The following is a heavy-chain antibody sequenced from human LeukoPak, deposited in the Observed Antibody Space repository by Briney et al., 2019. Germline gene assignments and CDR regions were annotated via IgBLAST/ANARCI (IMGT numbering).Heavy chain of an antibody. CDR2: IYYSGNT. D-gene: IGHD4-17*01. CDR3: ARTFPTVTAYFDY. V-gene: IGHV4-30-4*08. CDR1: GGSISSGDYY. Sequence: SETLSLTCTVSGGSISSGDYYWSWIRQNPGKGLEWIGYIYYSGNTNYNPSLKSRVTISVDTSKNQFSLNLSSVTTADTAVYYCARTFPTVTAYFDYWGQGTLVTVSS. J-gene: IGHJ4*02.